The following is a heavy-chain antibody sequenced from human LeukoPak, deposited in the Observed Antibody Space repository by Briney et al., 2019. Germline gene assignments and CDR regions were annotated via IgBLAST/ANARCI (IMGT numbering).Heavy chain of an antibody. CDR2: IIPIFGTA. D-gene: IGHD3-10*01. J-gene: IGHJ5*02. V-gene: IGHV1-69*01. CDR1: GGTFSSYA. Sequence: SVKVSCKASGGTFSSYAISWVRQAPGQGLEWMGGIIPIFGTANFAQKFQGRVTITADESTSTAYMELSSLRSEDTAVYYCAREGNYYGSGSYYSWFDPWGQGTLVTVSS. CDR3: AREGNYYGSGSYYSWFDP.